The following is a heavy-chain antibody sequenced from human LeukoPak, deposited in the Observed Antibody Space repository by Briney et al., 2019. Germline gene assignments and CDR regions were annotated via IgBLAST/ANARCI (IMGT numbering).Heavy chain of an antibody. V-gene: IGHV1-69*13. CDR2: IIPIFGTA. CDR1: GGTFSSYA. Sequence: ASVKVSCKASGGTFSSYAISWVRQAPGQGLEWMGGIIPIFGTANYAQKFQGRVTITADESTSTAYMEPSSLRSEDTAVYYCARGPLGWQQLIGYFDYWGQGTLVTVSS. CDR3: ARGPLGWQQLIGYFDY. J-gene: IGHJ4*02. D-gene: IGHD6-13*01.